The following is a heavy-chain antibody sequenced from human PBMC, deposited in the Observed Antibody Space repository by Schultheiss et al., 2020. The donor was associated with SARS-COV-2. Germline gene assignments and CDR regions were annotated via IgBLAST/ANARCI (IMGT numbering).Heavy chain of an antibody. CDR2: IYYSGST. D-gene: IGHD2-2*01. CDR3: ASSDPIVELPPAYKYFDP. J-gene: IGHJ5*02. CDR1: GGSFSGYY. Sequence: SQTLSLTCAVYGGSFSGYYWSWIRQPPGKGLEWIGYIYYSGSTNYNPSLKSRVTISVDTSKNQFSLKLSSVTAADTAVYYCASSDPIVELPPAYKYFDPWGQGTLVTVSS. V-gene: IGHV4-59*01.